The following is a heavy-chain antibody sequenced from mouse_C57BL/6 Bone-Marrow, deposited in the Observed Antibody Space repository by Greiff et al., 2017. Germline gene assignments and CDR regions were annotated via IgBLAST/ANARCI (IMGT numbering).Heavy chain of an antibody. CDR3: ARGWLLPAMDY. J-gene: IGHJ4*01. CDR1: GYTFTSYW. V-gene: IGHV1-69*01. Sequence: VQLQQPGAELVMPGASVKLSCKASGYTFTSYWMHWVKQRPGQGLEWIGEIDPSDSYTNYNQKFKGKYTLTVDKSSSTAYMQLSSLTSEDSAVYYCARGWLLPAMDYWGQGTSVTVSS. D-gene: IGHD2-3*01. CDR2: IDPSDSYT.